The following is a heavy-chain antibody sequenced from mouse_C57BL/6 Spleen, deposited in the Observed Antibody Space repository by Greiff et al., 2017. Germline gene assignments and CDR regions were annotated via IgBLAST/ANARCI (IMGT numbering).Heavy chain of an antibody. CDR2: INYDGSST. CDR3: ARAGSSYEEGYAMDY. Sequence: EVHLVESEGGLVQPGSSMKLSCTASGFTFSDYYMAWVRQVPEKGLEWVANINYDGSSTYYLDSLKSRFIISRDNAKNILYLQMSSLKSEDTATYYCARAGSSYEEGYAMDYWGQGTSVTVSS. D-gene: IGHD1-1*01. J-gene: IGHJ4*01. CDR1: GFTFSDYY. V-gene: IGHV5-16*01.